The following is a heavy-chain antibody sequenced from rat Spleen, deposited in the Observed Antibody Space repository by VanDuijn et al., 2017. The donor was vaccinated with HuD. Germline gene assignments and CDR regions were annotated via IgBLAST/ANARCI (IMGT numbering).Heavy chain of an antibody. CDR1: GFTFSNYG. CDR3: ARGALSYFDY. J-gene: IGHJ2*01. CDR2: IINTGGSI. D-gene: IGHD3-1*01. Sequence: EVQLVESGGGLVQPGRSMKLSCAASGFTFSNYGMAWVRQAPKKGLEWVASIINTGGSIYYPDSVKGRFTISRDNAQNTLYLQMNSLRSEDTATYYCARGALSYFDYWGQGVMVTVSS. V-gene: IGHV5S13*01.